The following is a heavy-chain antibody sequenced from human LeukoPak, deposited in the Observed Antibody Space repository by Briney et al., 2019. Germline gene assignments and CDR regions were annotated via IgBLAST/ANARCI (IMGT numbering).Heavy chain of an antibody. CDR3: AKDSNCGGDCYPDY. Sequence: GGSLRLSCAASGFTFSSYAMHWVRQAPGKGLEWVAVISYDGSNKYYADSVKGRFTISRDNSKNTLYLQMNSLRAEDTAVYYCAKDSNCGGDCYPDYWGQGTLVTVSS. V-gene: IGHV3-30*04. J-gene: IGHJ4*02. CDR2: ISYDGSNK. D-gene: IGHD2-21*02. CDR1: GFTFSSYA.